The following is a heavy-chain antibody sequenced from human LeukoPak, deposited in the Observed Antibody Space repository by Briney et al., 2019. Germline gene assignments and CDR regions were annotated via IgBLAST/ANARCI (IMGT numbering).Heavy chain of an antibody. CDR2: IYYSGST. J-gene: IGHJ4*02. CDR1: GGSISSYY. CDR3: ARHSGKSFDWYGY. V-gene: IGHV4-59*08. Sequence: SETLSLTCTVSGGSISSYYWSWIRQPPGKGLEWIGYIYYSGSTNYNPSLKSRVTISVDTSKNQFSLKLSSVTAADTAVYYCARHSGKSFDWYGYWGQGTLVTVSS. D-gene: IGHD3-9*01.